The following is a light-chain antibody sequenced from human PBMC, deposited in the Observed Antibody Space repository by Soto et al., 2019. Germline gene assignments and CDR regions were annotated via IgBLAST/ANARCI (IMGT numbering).Light chain of an antibody. CDR3: CSYTSGSTRVV. CDR1: SSDVGGYNY. Sequence: QSALTQPASVSGSPGQSITISCTGTSSDVGGYNYVSWYQQHPGKAPKVMIYDVSKRPSGISNRFSGSKSGNTASLTISGLLVEDGAEYYCCSYTSGSTRVVFGGGTKLTVL. CDR2: DVS. J-gene: IGLJ2*01. V-gene: IGLV2-14*03.